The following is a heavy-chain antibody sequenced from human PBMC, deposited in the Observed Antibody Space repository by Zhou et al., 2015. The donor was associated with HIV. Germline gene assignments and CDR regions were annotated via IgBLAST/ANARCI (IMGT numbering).Heavy chain of an antibody. CDR3: VRGYSHGTDEVFFQK. J-gene: IGHJ1*01. V-gene: IGHV1-69*01. CDR2: IIPMFDTP. CDR1: GVPFNTFS. Sequence: QVHLVQSGAELRKPGSSVKVSCKTYGVPFNTFSINWVRQAPGQGPEWIGDIIPMFDTPNYARKFQGRVTISADSSTDTGFLEVRGLRFEDTAVYFCVRGYSHGTDEVFFQKWGQGTLITVS. D-gene: IGHD6-25*01.